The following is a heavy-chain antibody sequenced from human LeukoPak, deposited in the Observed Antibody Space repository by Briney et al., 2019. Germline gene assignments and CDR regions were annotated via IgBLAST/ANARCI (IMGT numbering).Heavy chain of an antibody. CDR1: GYTFTSYG. D-gene: IGHD6-6*01. Sequence: ASVKVSCKASGYTFTSYGISWVRQAPGQGLEWMGWISAYNGNTNYAQKLQGRVTMTTDTSTSTAYVELRSLRSDDTAVYYCASGEYSRTSLGYWGQGTLVTVSS. CDR2: ISAYNGNT. CDR3: ASGEYSRTSLGY. J-gene: IGHJ4*02. V-gene: IGHV1-18*01.